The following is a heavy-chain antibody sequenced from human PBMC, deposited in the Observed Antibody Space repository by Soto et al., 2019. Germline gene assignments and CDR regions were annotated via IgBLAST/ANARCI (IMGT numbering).Heavy chain of an antibody. CDR2: SIPIFGTA. Sequence: QVQLVQSGAEVKKPGSSVKVSCKASGGTFSSYAISWVRQAPGQGLEWMGGSIPIFGTANYAQKFQGRVTITADESTSTAYMELSSLRSDDTAVYYCDRPVAGGGSYFDYFDYWGQGTLVTVSS. V-gene: IGHV1-69*01. CDR3: DRPVAGGGSYFDYFDY. CDR1: GGTFSSYA. D-gene: IGHD1-26*01. J-gene: IGHJ4*02.